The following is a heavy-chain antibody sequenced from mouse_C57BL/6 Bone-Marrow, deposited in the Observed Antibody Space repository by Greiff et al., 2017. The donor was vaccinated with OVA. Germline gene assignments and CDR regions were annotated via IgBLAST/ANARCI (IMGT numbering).Heavy chain of an antibody. Sequence: DVQLVQSGGGLVQPGGSMKLSCVASGFTFSNYWMNWVRQSPEQGLEWVAQIRLKSDNSATHYAVSVKGRFTISRDVTKSSVYLQRNNLRAEDTVIYYCTEKSRYGFDDWGKGTTLTVSS. CDR3: TEKSRYGFDD. CDR1: GFTFSNYW. D-gene: IGHD2-14*01. J-gene: IGHJ2*01. CDR2: IRLKSDNSAT. V-gene: IGHV6-3*01.